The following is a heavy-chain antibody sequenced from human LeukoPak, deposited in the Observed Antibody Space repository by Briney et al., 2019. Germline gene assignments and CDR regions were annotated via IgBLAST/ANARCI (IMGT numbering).Heavy chain of an antibody. CDR2: INHSGST. V-gene: IGHV4-34*01. J-gene: IGHJ3*02. Sequence: SETLSLTCAVYGGSFSGYYWSWIRQPPGKGLEWIGEINHSGSTNYNPSLKSRVTISVDTSKNQFSLKLSSVTAADTAVYYCARDLGYYYDSSGYGDAFDIWGQGTMVTVSS. CDR3: ARDLGYYYDSSGYGDAFDI. CDR1: GGSFSGYY. D-gene: IGHD3-22*01.